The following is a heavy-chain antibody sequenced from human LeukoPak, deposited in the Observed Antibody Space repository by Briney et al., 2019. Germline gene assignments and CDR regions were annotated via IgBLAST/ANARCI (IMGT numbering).Heavy chain of an antibody. CDR1: GGSFSSYY. CDR3: ARGGRGVAVAVFDY. J-gene: IGHJ4*02. V-gene: IGHV4-59*01. Sequence: SETLSLTCAVYGGSFSSYYWSWIRQPPGKGLEWIGYIYYSGSTNYNPSLKSRVTISVDTSKNQFSLKLSSVTAADTAVYYCARGGRGVAVAVFDYWGQGTLVTVSS. D-gene: IGHD6-19*01. CDR2: IYYSGST.